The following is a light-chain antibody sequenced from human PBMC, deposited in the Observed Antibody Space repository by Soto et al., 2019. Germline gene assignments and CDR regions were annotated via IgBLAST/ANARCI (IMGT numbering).Light chain of an antibody. CDR3: QQFNRYPVT. Sequence: AIQLTQSPSSLSASVGDRVTITCRASQGISSALAWSQQKPGKAPKLLIYAASSLERGVPSKFSGSGSGTDFPLPLSRLETEEFGTYFCQQFNRYPVTFGQGTRLEIK. CDR2: AAS. J-gene: IGKJ5*01. CDR1: QGISSA. V-gene: IGKV1-13*02.